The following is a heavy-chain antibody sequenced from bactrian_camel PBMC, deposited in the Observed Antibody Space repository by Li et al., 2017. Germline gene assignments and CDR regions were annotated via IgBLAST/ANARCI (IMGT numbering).Heavy chain of an antibody. V-gene: IGHV3S57*01. J-gene: IGHJ7*01. D-gene: IGHD6*01. Sequence: HVQLVESGGGSVQAGGSLTLTCVMSYGTFSSHSMAWFRQAPGKEREAVASIDNDGTITYADSVKGRFTISRDNAKDTLYLHLNSLTTQDTAMYYCAKRLDTGSWSRYLYGMDYWGKGTQVTVS. CDR1: YGTFSSHS. CDR2: IDNDGTI.